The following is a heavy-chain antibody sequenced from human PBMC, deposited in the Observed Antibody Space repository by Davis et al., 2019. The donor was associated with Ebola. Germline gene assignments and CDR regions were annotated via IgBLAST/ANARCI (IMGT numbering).Heavy chain of an antibody. V-gene: IGHV4-34*01. J-gene: IGHJ3*02. CDR1: GGSISSYY. CDR2: INHSGST. CDR3: ANYDRGWYDAFDI. D-gene: IGHD6-19*01. Sequence: PSETLSLTCTVSGGSISSYYWSWIRQPPGKGLEWIGEINHSGSTNYNPSLKSRVTISVDTSKNQFSLKLSSVTAADTAVYYCANYDRGWYDAFDIWGQGTMVTVSS.